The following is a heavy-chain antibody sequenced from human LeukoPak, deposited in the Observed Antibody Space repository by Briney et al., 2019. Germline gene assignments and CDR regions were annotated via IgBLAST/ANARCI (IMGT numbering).Heavy chain of an antibody. V-gene: IGHV3-30*04. J-gene: IGHJ4*02. Sequence: GGSLRLSCAASGFTFSSYAMHWVRQAPGKGLEWVAVISYDGSNKYYADSVKGRFTISRDNSKNTLYLQMNSLRAEDTAVYYCARDPAAAASNWGQGTLVTVSS. CDR2: ISYDGSNK. CDR1: GFTFSSYA. D-gene: IGHD6-13*01. CDR3: ARDPAAAASN.